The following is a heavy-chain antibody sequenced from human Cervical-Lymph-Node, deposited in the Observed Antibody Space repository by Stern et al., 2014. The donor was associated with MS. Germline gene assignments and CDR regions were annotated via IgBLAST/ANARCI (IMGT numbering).Heavy chain of an antibody. J-gene: IGHJ4*02. CDR2: IFYKGRT. D-gene: IGHD2/OR15-2a*01. CDR3: ARGRGISRVSDS. Sequence: QLQLQELGPGLVKPSETLSLTCTVSGGSISTYYWSWIRQSPEKGLEWIGYIFYKGRTNYNPSLKSRVTISVDTSINQFSLNVSSVTAADTAVYYCARGRGISRVSDSWGQGTLVTVSS. CDR1: GGSISTYY. V-gene: IGHV4-59*01.